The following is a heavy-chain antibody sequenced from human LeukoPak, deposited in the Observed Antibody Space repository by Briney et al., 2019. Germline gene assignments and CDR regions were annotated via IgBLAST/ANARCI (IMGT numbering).Heavy chain of an antibody. Sequence: ASVKVSCKASGYIFTRYYIHWVRHAPGQGLEWMGIINPSGGSTSYTQKFQGRVTMTRDTSTSTVYMELSNLRSEDTAVYYCARDQTDCSSTSCHNFHYGMDVWGQGTTVTVS. CDR1: GYIFTRYY. CDR3: ARDQTDCSSTSCHNFHYGMDV. CDR2: INPSGGST. J-gene: IGHJ6*02. V-gene: IGHV1-46*01. D-gene: IGHD2-2*01.